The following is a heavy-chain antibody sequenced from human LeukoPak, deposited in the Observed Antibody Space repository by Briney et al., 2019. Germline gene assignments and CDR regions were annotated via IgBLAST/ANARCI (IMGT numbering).Heavy chain of an antibody. CDR3: ARLGRFVRVDYFDY. D-gene: IGHD3-10*02. CDR2: IYSDNT. Sequence: PGGSLRLSCTVSGFTVSSNSMSWVRQAPGKGLEWVSFIYSDNTHYSDSVKGRFTISRDNAKNSLYLQMNSLRVEDTAVYYCARLGRFVRVDYFDYWGQGALVTVSS. J-gene: IGHJ4*02. V-gene: IGHV3-53*01. CDR1: GFTVSSNS.